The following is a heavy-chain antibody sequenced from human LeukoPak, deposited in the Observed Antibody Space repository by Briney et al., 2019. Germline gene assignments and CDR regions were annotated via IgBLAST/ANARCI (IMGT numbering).Heavy chain of an antibody. D-gene: IGHD6-13*01. CDR1: DDSFSTHY. Sequence: SETLSLTCSVSDDSFSTHYWTWIRQPPGKGLEWIGYIYTSGSTNYNPSLKSRVTISVDTSKNQFSLKLSSVTAADTAVYYCARHVDSSSWYEYFQHWGQGTLVTVSS. V-gene: IGHV4-4*09. J-gene: IGHJ1*01. CDR2: IYTSGST. CDR3: ARHVDSSSWYEYFQH.